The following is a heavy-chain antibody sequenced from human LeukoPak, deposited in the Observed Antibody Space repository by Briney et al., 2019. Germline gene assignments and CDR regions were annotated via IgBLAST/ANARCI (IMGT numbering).Heavy chain of an antibody. J-gene: IGHJ3*02. CDR3: ARATNWGSYAIDI. V-gene: IGHV4-59*01. D-gene: IGHD7-27*01. CDR1: GGSISSSY. Sequence: PSETLSLTCTVSGGSISSSYWSWIRQPPGKGLELIGFIYYSGSTNYNPSLKSRVTISVDTSKNQFSLRLTSVTAADTAVYYCARATNWGSYAIDIWGQGTMVTVSS. CDR2: IYYSGST.